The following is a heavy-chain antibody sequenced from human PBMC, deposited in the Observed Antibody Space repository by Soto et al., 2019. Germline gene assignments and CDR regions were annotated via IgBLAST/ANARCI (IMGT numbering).Heavy chain of an antibody. D-gene: IGHD5-18*01. Sequence: QVQLAQSGAEVKKPGSSVKVSCKASGGTFSSYAISWVRQAPGQGLEWMGGIIPIFGTANYAQKFQGRVTITADESTSTAYMELSSLRSEDTAVYYCARASDVDTAMVRTYYFDYWGQGTLVTVSS. J-gene: IGHJ4*02. V-gene: IGHV1-69*12. CDR3: ARASDVDTAMVRTYYFDY. CDR2: IIPIFGTA. CDR1: GGTFSSYA.